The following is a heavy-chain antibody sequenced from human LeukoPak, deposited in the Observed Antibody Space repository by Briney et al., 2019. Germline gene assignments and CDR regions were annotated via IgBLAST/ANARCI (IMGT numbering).Heavy chain of an antibody. D-gene: IGHD2-2*01. CDR3: ARDSQYCSSTSCPKWFDP. Sequence: SVKVSCKASGGTFSSYAISWVRQAPGQGLEWMGRIIPIFGIANYAQKFQGRVTITADKSTSTVYMELSSLRSEDTAVYYCARDSQYCSSTSCPKWFDPWGQGTLVTVSS. V-gene: IGHV1-69*04. CDR1: GGTFSSYA. J-gene: IGHJ5*02. CDR2: IIPIFGIA.